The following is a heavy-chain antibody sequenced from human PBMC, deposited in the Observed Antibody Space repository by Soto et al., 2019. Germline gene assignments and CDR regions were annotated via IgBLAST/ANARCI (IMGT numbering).Heavy chain of an antibody. CDR2: IHHSGST. J-gene: IGHJ5*02. D-gene: IGHD2-2*01. Sequence: SETLSLTCAVSGGSISSSNWWNWVRQPPGKGLEWIGEIHHSGSTNYNPSLKSRVTISVDKSKDQFSLKLNSVTAADTAVYYCARVRQGCSSTSCYFDPWGQGTLVTVSS. V-gene: IGHV4-4*02. CDR3: ARVRQGCSSTSCYFDP. CDR1: GGSISSSNW.